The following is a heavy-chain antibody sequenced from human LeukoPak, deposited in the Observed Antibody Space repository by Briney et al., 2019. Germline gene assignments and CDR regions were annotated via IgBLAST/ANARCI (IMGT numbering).Heavy chain of an antibody. CDR2: IIPIFGTA. Sequence: ASVTVSFKASGYTFTSYGISWVRQAPGQGLEWMGGIIPIFGTANYAQKFQGRVTITADESTSTAYMELSSLRSEDTAVYYCARESGLWGQGTLVTVSS. CDR1: GYTFTSYG. V-gene: IGHV1-69*13. D-gene: IGHD5-12*01. J-gene: IGHJ4*02. CDR3: ARESGL.